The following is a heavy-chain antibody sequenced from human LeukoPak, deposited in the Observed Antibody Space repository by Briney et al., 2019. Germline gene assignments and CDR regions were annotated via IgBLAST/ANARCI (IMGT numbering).Heavy chain of an antibody. CDR1: GFTFSSYA. D-gene: IGHD4-17*01. CDR3: ARSGLKPSYGAFDY. V-gene: IGHV3-30-3*01. CDR2: ISYDGSNK. J-gene: IGHJ4*02. Sequence: GRSLRLSCAASGFTFSSYAMHWVRQAPGKGLEWVAVISYDGSNKYYADSVKGRFTISRDNCKNTLYLQMNSLRAEDTAVYYCARSGLKPSYGAFDYWGQGTLVTVSS.